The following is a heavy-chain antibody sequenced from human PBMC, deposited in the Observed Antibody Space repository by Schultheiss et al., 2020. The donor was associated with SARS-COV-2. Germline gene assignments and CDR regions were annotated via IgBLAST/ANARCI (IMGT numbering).Heavy chain of an antibody. CDR3: ARGAVAGDDAFDI. CDR2: ISYDGSIS. D-gene: IGHD6-19*01. Sequence: GGSLRLSCAASGFTFSSYSMNWVRQAPGKGLEWMATISYDGSISYYADSVKGRFTISRDNSRNTLYLQMHILRAQDTAVYYCARGAVAGDDAFDILGQGTMVTVSS. V-gene: IGHV3-30*03. J-gene: IGHJ3*02. CDR1: GFTFSSYS.